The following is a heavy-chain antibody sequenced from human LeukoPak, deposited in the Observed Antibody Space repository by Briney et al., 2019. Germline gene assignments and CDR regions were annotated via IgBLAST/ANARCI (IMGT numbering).Heavy chain of an antibody. CDR3: AKAGSSSWDPLDY. D-gene: IGHD6-13*01. V-gene: IGHV3-33*06. CDR2: IWYDGSNK. J-gene: IGHJ4*02. CDR1: GFTFSGYG. Sequence: GRSLRLTCAASGFTFSGYGMHWVRQAPGKGLEWVAVIWYDGSNKYYADSVKGRFTISRDNSKNTLYLQVNSLRAEDTAVYYCAKAGSSSWDPLDYWGQGTLVTVSS.